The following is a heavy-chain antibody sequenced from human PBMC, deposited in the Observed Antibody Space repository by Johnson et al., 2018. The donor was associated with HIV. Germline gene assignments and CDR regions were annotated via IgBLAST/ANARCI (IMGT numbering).Heavy chain of an antibody. J-gene: IGHJ3*02. V-gene: IGHV3-20*04. CDR1: GFTFDDYG. CDR2: INWNGGST. D-gene: IGHD2-15*01. CDR3: ARVRVGAILADAFDI. Sequence: VQLVESGGGVVRPGGSLRLSCAASGFTFDDYGMSWVRQAPGKGLEWVSGINWNGGSTGYADSVKGRFTISRDNAKNSLYLQMNSLRAEYTAVYYCARVRVGAILADAFDIWGQGTMVTVSS.